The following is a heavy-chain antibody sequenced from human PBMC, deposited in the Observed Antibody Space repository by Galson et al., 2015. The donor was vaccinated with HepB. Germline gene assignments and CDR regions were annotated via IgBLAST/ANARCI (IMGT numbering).Heavy chain of an antibody. CDR3: AKDVWAARGLDAFDI. CDR1: GFTFSSYA. D-gene: IGHD6-6*01. J-gene: IGHJ3*02. V-gene: IGHV3-23*01. CDR2: ISGSGGST. Sequence: SLRLACAASGFTFSSYAMSWVRQAPGKGLEWVSAISGSGGSTYYADSVKGRFTISRDNSKNTLYLQMNSLRAEDTAVYYCAKDVWAARGLDAFDIWGQGTMVTVSS.